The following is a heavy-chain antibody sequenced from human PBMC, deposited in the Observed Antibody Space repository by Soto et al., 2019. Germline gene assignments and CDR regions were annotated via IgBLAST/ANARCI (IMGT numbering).Heavy chain of an antibody. CDR3: AKKGFGELLFYQNWFDP. D-gene: IGHD3-10*01. V-gene: IGHV3-23*01. CDR1: GFTFSSYA. J-gene: IGHJ5*02. CDR2: ISGSGGST. Sequence: EVQLLESGGGLVQPGGSLRLSCAASGFTFSSYAMSWVRQAPGKGLEWVSAISGSGGSTYYADSVKGRFTISRDNSKNTLYLQMNSLRAEDTAVYYCAKKGFGELLFYQNWFDPWGQGTLVTVSS.